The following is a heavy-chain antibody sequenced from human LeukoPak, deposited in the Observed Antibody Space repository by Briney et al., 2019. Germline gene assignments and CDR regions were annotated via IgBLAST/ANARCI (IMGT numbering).Heavy chain of an antibody. CDR1: GFTFSSYW. V-gene: IGHV3-74*01. D-gene: IGHD3-16*01. CDR3: AREAFWGIRTFDY. J-gene: IGHJ4*02. CDR2: INSDGSST. Sequence: GGSLRLSCAASGFTFSSYWMHWVRQAPGKGLLWVSRINSDGSSTSYADSVKGRFTISRDNAKNTLYLQMNSLRAEDTAVYYCAREAFWGIRTFDYWGQGTLVTVSS.